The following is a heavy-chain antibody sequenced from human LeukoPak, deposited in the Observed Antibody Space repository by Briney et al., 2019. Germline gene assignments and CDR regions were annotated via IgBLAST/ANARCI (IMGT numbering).Heavy chain of an antibody. CDR2: IIPIFGTA. J-gene: IGHJ4*02. D-gene: IGHD3-9*01. Sequence: ASVMVSCKASGGTFSSYVINWVRQAPGQGLEWMGGIIPIFGTANYAQKFQGRVTITADKSTSTAYMELSSLRSEDTAVYYCARGSRPVYNLLTGKRYFDYWGQGTLLTVSS. CDR3: ARGSRPVYNLLTGKRYFDY. CDR1: GGTFSSYV. V-gene: IGHV1-69*06.